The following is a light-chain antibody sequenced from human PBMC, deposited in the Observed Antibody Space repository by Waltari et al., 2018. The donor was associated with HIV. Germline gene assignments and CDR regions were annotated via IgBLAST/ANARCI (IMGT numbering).Light chain of an antibody. CDR1: SSDIVSYY. CDR2: RNN. CDR3: ATWDDNLSGVV. Sequence: QSVLTQPPSASGTPGQRVTISCSGSSSDIVSYYVYWFQQLPATAPNITIYRNNQRSSGVPDRFSGSKSGTSASLAISGLRSEDEADYYCATWDDNLSGVVFGGGTKLTVL. J-gene: IGLJ2*01. V-gene: IGLV1-47*01.